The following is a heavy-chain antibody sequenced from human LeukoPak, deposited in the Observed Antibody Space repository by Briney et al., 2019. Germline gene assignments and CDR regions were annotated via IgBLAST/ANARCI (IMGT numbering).Heavy chain of an antibody. CDR2: INPNSGGT. J-gene: IGHJ6*02. V-gene: IGHV1-2*02. D-gene: IGHD1-1*01. Sequence: GASVKVSCKASGYTFTGYHMHWVRQAPGQGLEWMGWINPNSGGTNYAQKFQGRVTMTRDTSISTAYMELSRLRSDDTAVYYCARSLQPIYGMDVWGQGTTVTVSS. CDR1: GYTFTGYH. CDR3: ARSLQPIYGMDV.